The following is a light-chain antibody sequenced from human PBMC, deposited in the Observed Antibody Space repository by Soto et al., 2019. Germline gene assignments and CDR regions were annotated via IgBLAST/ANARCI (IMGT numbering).Light chain of an antibody. CDR1: SSDVGSYDF. CDR3: SSYSSRTVRYV. CDR2: EVS. Sequence: QSVLTQPASVSGSPGQSITMSCTGTSSDVGSYDFVSWYQQHPGKAPKLLIYEVSNRPSGVSARFSGSKSDNTASLTISGLQAADEADYFCSSYSSRTVRYVFRSGTKVTVL. V-gene: IGLV2-14*01. J-gene: IGLJ1*01.